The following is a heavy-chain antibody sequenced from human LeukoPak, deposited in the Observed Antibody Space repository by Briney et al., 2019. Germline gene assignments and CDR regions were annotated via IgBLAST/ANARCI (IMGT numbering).Heavy chain of an antibody. D-gene: IGHD5-18*01. V-gene: IGHV4-30-2*01. J-gene: IGHJ6*03. CDR3: ARVGGYSYGNYYYYYYMDV. Sequence: SETLSLTCTVSGGSISSGGYYWSWIRQPPGKGLEWIGYIYHSGSTYYNPSLKSRVTISVDRSKNQFSLKLSSVTAADTAVYYCARVGGYSYGNYYYYYYMDVWGKGTTVTVSS. CDR2: IYHSGST. CDR1: GGSISSGGYY.